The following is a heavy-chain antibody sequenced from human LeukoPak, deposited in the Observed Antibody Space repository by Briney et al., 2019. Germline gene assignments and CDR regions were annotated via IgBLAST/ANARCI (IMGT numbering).Heavy chain of an antibody. CDR2: IYTSGST. Sequence: PSETLSLTCTVSGGSISSYYWSWIRQPAGKGLEWIGRIYTSGSTNYNPSLKSRVTMSVGTSKNQFSLKLSSVTAADTAVYYCARDYMVRGVNYYGMDVWGQGTTVTVSS. D-gene: IGHD3-10*01. J-gene: IGHJ6*02. CDR1: GGSISSYY. CDR3: ARDYMVRGVNYYGMDV. V-gene: IGHV4-4*07.